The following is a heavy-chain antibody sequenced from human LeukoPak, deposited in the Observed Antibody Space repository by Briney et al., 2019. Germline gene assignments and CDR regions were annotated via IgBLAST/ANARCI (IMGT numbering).Heavy chain of an antibody. Sequence: GGSLRLSCTASGFTFGDYAMSWFRQAPGKGLEWVGFIRSKAYGGTTEYAASVKGRFTISRDDSKSIAYLQMNSLKTEDTAVYYCNSPAYYYDSSGYYRLGGYGMDVWGQGTTVTVSS. CDR3: NSPAYYYDSSGYYRLGGYGMDV. CDR1: GFTFGDYA. J-gene: IGHJ6*02. CDR2: IRSKAYGGTT. D-gene: IGHD3-22*01. V-gene: IGHV3-49*03.